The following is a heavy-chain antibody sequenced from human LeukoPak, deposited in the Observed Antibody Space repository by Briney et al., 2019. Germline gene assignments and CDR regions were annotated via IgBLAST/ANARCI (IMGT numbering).Heavy chain of an antibody. CDR1: GFTVSSNY. D-gene: IGHD3-22*01. CDR3: ARRGLDSSGYYRSSTDY. J-gene: IGHJ4*02. V-gene: IGHV3-53*01. CDR2: IYSGGST. Sequence: GALRLSCAASGFTVSSNYMSWVRKAPGKGLEWVSVIYSGGSTYYADSVKGRFTISRDNSKNTLYLQMNSLRAEDTAVYYCARRGLDSSGYYRSSTDYWGQGTLVTVSS.